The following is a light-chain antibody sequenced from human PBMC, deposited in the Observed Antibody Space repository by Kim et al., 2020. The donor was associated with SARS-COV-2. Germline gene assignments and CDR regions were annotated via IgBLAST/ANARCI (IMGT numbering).Light chain of an antibody. CDR2: DAS. CDR1: QNVNSY. Sequence: EIVLTQSPATLSLSPGERATLSCRASQNVNSYLAWYQQKPGQAPRLLIYDASNRATGIPARFSGSGSGTDFTLTIISLEPEDFAVYYCQQRSTWPYTFGQGTKLEI. V-gene: IGKV3-11*01. J-gene: IGKJ2*01. CDR3: QQRSTWPYT.